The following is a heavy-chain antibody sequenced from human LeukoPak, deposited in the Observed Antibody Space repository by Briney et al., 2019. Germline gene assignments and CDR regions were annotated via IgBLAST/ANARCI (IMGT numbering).Heavy chain of an antibody. D-gene: IGHD3-22*01. CDR1: GITLSNYG. Sequence: GGSPRLSCAVSGITLSNYGMSWVRQAPGKGLGWVAGISGSGGGTNYADSVKGRFTISRDNARNTLYLQMNSLRVEDTAAYFCAKRGVVIRVILVGFHKEAYYFDSWGQGALVTVSS. CDR2: ISGSGGGT. V-gene: IGHV3-23*01. J-gene: IGHJ4*02. CDR3: AKRGVVIRVILVGFHKEAYYFDS.